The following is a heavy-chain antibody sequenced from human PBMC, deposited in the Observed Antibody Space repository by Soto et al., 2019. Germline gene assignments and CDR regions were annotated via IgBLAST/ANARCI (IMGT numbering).Heavy chain of an antibody. V-gene: IGHV1-3*01. CDR1: GYTFTAYP. CDR3: ARKDYYGAGIYYFDH. D-gene: IGHD3-10*01. Sequence: QVQLVQSGAEVKKPGASVKVSCKASGYTFTAYPMHWVRQAPGQRLEWMGWINVANGDTGYSQKFQGRVTVTRDTSASTVYMELSSLTSEDTAAYYCARKDYYGAGIYYFDHWGQGTLVTVSS. J-gene: IGHJ4*02. CDR2: INVANGDT.